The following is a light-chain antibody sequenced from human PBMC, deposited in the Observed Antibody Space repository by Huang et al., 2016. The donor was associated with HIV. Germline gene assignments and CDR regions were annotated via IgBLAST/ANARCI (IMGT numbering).Light chain of an antibody. J-gene: IGKJ3*01. CDR3: QQNNNWPPLFT. CDR2: GAS. Sequence: EIVMTQSPATLSASPGERATLSCRASQSVSSNLAWYQQKPGQAPRRLIYGASTRATVIPGRFSGSGSGTEFTLTISSLQSEDFAVYYCQQNNNWPPLFTFGPGTKVDIK. V-gene: IGKV3-15*01. CDR1: QSVSSN.